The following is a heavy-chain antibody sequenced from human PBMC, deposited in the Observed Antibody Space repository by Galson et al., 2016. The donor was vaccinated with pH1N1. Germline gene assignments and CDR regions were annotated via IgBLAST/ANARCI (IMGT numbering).Heavy chain of an antibody. Sequence: SVKVSCKASGYTFISYDISWVRQAPGQGLEWMGRISGYNGNTNYAQKLQGRVTMTTDTSTSTAYMELRNLRSDDTAVYYCARAGYGDYVGYFDYWGQGTLVTVSS. D-gene: IGHD4-17*01. CDR3: ARAGYGDYVGYFDY. CDR2: ISGYNGNT. V-gene: IGHV1-18*01. CDR1: GYTFISYD. J-gene: IGHJ4*02.